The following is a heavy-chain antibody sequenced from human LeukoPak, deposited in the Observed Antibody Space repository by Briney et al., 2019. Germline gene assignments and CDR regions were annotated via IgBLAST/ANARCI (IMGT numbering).Heavy chain of an antibody. J-gene: IGHJ3*02. CDR3: ARGSYYDFSTGAFDI. D-gene: IGHD3-3*01. CDR2: ISYDGSNK. CDR1: GFTFSSYA. Sequence: GGSLRLSCAASGFTFSSYAMHWVRQAPGKGLEWVAVISYDGSNKYYADSVKGRFTISRDNSKNVLYLQMNSLRAEDTAVYYCARGSYYDFSTGAFDIWGQGTMVTVSS. V-gene: IGHV3-30*04.